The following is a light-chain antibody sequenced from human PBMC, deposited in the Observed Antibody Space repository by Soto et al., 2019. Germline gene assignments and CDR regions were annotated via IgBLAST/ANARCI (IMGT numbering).Light chain of an antibody. Sequence: EIVLTQSPGTLSLSPGERATLSCRASQSVSSNYLAWYQQKPGQAPRLLIYGASTRATGIPARFSGSGSGTEFTLTISSLQSEDFAVYYCQQYNNWLTWTCGQGTKGDIK. CDR1: QSVSSN. CDR2: GAS. CDR3: QQYNNWLTWT. V-gene: IGKV3-15*01. J-gene: IGKJ1*01.